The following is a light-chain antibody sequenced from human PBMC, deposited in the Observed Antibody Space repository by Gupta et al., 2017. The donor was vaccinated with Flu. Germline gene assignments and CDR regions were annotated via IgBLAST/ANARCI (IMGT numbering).Light chain of an antibody. J-gene: IGKJ3*01. CDR1: QSISSW. Sequence: DIQMTQSPSTLSASVGDRVTITCRASQSISSWLAWYQQKPGKAPKLLIYKASSVESGVPSRFTGTGYGTELTLTSSSRQNHDIATYNGEHYNTWTTFGPGTKVDIK. V-gene: IGKV1-5*03. CDR2: KAS. CDR3: EHYNTWTT.